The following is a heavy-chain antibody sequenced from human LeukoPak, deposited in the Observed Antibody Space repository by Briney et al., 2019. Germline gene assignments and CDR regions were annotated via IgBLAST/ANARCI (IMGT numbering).Heavy chain of an antibody. D-gene: IGHD3-9*01. J-gene: IGHJ5*02. CDR1: GGSISSYY. Sequence: SETLSLTCTVSGGSISSYYWSWIRQPPGKGLEWIGYIYYSGSTNYNPSLKSRVTISVDTSKNQFSLKLSSVTAADTAVYYCARAGYDILTGSPGWFDPWGQGTLVTVSP. CDR3: ARAGYDILTGSPGWFDP. V-gene: IGHV4-59*01. CDR2: IYYSGST.